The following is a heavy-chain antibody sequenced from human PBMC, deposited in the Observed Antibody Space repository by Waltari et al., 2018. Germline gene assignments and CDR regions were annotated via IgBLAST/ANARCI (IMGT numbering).Heavy chain of an antibody. Sequence: QIRLVQSGDEIKEPGASVKVSCKASGYTFTSYGIRWLRRAPGQGLEWMVGGSPYDGNTNYAQKVQGRVGMTTDTSTTTAYMELRSLTSDDTAMYYCARGDDILTDYYKGLDYWGQGTLVTVSS. CDR3: ARGDDILTDYYKGLDY. V-gene: IGHV1-18*01. CDR1: GYTFTSYG. D-gene: IGHD3-9*01. CDR2: GSPYDGNT. J-gene: IGHJ4*02.